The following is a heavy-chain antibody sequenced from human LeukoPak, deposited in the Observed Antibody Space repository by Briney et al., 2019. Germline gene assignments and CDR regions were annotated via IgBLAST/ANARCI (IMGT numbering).Heavy chain of an antibody. Sequence: ASVKVSCKASGGTFSSYAINWVRQATGQGLEWMGWMNPNSGNTGYAQKFQGRVTMTRNTSISTAYMELSSLRSEDTAVYYCARVPHGSGSYYIDYWGQGTLVTVSS. D-gene: IGHD3-10*01. CDR3: ARVPHGSGSYYIDY. CDR1: GGTFSSYA. J-gene: IGHJ4*02. V-gene: IGHV1-8*02. CDR2: MNPNSGNT.